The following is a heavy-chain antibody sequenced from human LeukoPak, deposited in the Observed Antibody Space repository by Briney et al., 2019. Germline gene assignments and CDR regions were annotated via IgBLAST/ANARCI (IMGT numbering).Heavy chain of an antibody. CDR2: IYYSGST. CDR1: GGSISSDGYY. V-gene: IGHV4-31*03. D-gene: IGHD3-22*01. CDR3: ARVASTMIVPGAFDI. J-gene: IGHJ3*02. Sequence: SETLSLTCTVSGGSISSDGYYWSWIRQPPGKGLEWIGYIYYSGSTYYNPSLKSRVTISVDTSKNQFSLKLSSVTAADTAVYYCARVASTMIVPGAFDIGGQGKIVTVSP.